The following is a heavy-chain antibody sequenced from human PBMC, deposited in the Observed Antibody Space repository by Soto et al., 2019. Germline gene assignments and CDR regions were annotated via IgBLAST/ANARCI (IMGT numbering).Heavy chain of an antibody. CDR1: GFTFRSFT. CDR3: TRDASRDSSARGWFDP. V-gene: IGHV3-21*01. Sequence: GGSLRLSCAASGFTFRSFTMYWVRQAPGKGLEWVSTISSNSAYIYYTEALRGRFTISRDNAKNSLHLQMNSLRAEDTAVYYCTRDASRDSSARGWFDPWGPGTLVTVSS. J-gene: IGHJ5*02. D-gene: IGHD6-13*01. CDR2: ISSNSAYI.